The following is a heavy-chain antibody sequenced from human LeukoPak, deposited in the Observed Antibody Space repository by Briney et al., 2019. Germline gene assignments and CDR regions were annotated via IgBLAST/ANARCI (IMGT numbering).Heavy chain of an antibody. CDR2: ISGSGGST. V-gene: IGHV3-23*01. J-gene: IGHJ4*02. D-gene: IGHD3-22*01. Sequence: HTGGSLRLSCAASGFTFSSYAMSWVRQAPGKGLEWVSAISGSGGSTYYADSVNGRFTISRDNSKNTLYLQMNSLRAEDTAVYYCAKRFITMIVVVAKEWGQGTLVTVSS. CDR3: AKRFITMIVVVAKE. CDR1: GFTFSSYA.